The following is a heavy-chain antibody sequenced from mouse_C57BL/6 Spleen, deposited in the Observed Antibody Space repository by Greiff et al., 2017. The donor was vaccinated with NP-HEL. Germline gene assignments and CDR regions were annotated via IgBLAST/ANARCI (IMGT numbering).Heavy chain of an antibody. CDR1: GYTFTSYW. CDR2: IYPSDSET. J-gene: IGHJ4*01. D-gene: IGHD2-5*01. V-gene: IGHV1-61*01. Sequence: QVQLQQPGAELVRPGSSVKLSCKASGYTFTSYWMDWVKQRPGQGLEWIGNIYPSDSETHYNPKFKDKATLTVDKSSSTAYMQLSSLTSEDSAVYYCARGGRYSNYIYYAMDYWGQGTSVTVSS. CDR3: ARGGRYSNYIYYAMDY.